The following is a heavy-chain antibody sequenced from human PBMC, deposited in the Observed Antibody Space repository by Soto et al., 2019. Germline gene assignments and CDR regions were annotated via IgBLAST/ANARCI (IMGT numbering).Heavy chain of an antibody. D-gene: IGHD1-26*01. J-gene: IGHJ2*01. V-gene: IGHV3-30*18. Sequence: GGSLRLSCAASGFTFSTYGMHWVRQAPGKGLEWVAVISYDGSNKYYANSVKGRFTISRDNSKNTLYLQMNSLRAEDTAVYYCAKGHRDDLVGATTAGWYFDLRGRGTL. CDR1: GFTFSTYG. CDR2: ISYDGSNK. CDR3: AKGHRDDLVGATTAGWYFDL.